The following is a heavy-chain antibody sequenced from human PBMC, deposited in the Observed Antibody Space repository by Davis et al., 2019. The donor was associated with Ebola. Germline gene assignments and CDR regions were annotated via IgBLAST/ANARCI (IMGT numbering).Heavy chain of an antibody. CDR3: ARRGEGYYYYTMDV. CDR2: IYPGDSDT. Sequence: PGGSLRLSCKGSGYTFSSYWIGWVRQMPGKGLEWMGIIYPGDSDTRYSPSFQGQVTISADKSISTAYLQWSSLKASDSAMYYCARRGEGYYYYTMDVWGQGTTVTVSS. CDR1: GYTFSSYW. J-gene: IGHJ6*02. V-gene: IGHV5-51*01. D-gene: IGHD3-10*01.